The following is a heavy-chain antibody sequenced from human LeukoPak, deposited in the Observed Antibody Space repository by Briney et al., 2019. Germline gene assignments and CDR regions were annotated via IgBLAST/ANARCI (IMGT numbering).Heavy chain of an antibody. D-gene: IGHD4-23*01. CDR3: SKEKSTVLTPGVDY. CDR2: IKQDGSEK. V-gene: IGHV3-7*01. Sequence: PGGSLRLSCAAAGFTFSSYWMSWVRQAPGKGLEWVANIKQDGSEKYYVDSVKGRFTISRDNAKNSLYLQMNGLRAEDTAVYYCSKEKSTVLTPGVDYWGQGTLVTVSS. CDR1: GFTFSSYW. J-gene: IGHJ4*02.